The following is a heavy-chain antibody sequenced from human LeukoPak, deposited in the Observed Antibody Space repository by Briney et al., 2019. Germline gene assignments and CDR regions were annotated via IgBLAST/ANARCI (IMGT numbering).Heavy chain of an antibody. V-gene: IGHV1-46*01. CDR1: GYTFTNYY. J-gene: IGHJ4*02. Sequence: ASVKVSCKPSGYTFTNYYIHWVRQAPGQGLEWLGIINPGVNSTSYAQKFQGRVTMTRDTSTSTVYMDLSSLRSEDTAVYYCARGERSGSFDYWGQGTLVTVSS. D-gene: IGHD1-26*01. CDR3: ARGERSGSFDY. CDR2: INPGVNST.